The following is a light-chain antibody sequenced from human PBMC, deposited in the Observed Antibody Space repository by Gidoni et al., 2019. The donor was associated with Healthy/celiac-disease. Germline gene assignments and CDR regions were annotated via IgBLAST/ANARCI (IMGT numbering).Light chain of an antibody. Sequence: DIQMTQSPSSLSASAGDRVTITCRASQSISSYLNWFQQKPGKAPTLLIYAASSLQSGVPSRFSCSGSGTDFTLTISSLQPEDFATYYCQQSYSTPWTFGQGTKVEIK. CDR2: AAS. J-gene: IGKJ1*01. CDR3: QQSYSTPWT. V-gene: IGKV1-39*01. CDR1: QSISSY.